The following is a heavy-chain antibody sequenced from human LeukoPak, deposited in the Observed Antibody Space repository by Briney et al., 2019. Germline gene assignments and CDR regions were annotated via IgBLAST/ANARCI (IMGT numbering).Heavy chain of an antibody. CDR2: IYYSGST. V-gene: IGHV4-39*07. CDR1: GGSISSSSYY. Sequence: SETLSLTCTVSGGSISSSSYYWGWIRQPPGKGLEWIGSIYYSGSTYYNPSLKSRVTISVDTSKNQFSLKLSSVTAADTAVYYCATIGYCTNGVCYDNWFDPWGQGTLVTVSS. J-gene: IGHJ5*02. D-gene: IGHD2-8*01. CDR3: ATIGYCTNGVCYDNWFDP.